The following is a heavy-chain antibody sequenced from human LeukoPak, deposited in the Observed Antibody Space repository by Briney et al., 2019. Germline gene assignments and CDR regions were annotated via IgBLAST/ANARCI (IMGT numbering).Heavy chain of an antibody. CDR3: ARSNPFYYDS. D-gene: IGHD3-16*01. CDR2: IYYSGST. J-gene: IGHJ5*02. CDR1: GGSVSSSGPY. V-gene: IGHV4-61*08. Sequence: SETLSLTCTVSGGSVSSSGPYWSWIRQPPGKGLEWFAYIYYSGSTTYNPSLKSRVIISVDTSKNQFSLRLSSVTAADTAVYYCARSNPFYYDSWGQGTLVTVSS.